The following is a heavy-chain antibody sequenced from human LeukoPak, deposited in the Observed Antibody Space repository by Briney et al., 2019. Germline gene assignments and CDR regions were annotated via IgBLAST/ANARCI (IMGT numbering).Heavy chain of an antibody. V-gene: IGHV1-18*01. Sequence: ASVKVSFKTSGYTFTNYGISWVRQAPGLGLEWMGWISAYNGNTNYAQKVQGRVTMTTDTSTSTAYMELRSLRFDDTAVYYCARARLDSSGRFDYWGQGTLVTVSS. J-gene: IGHJ4*02. CDR2: ISAYNGNT. CDR1: GYTFTNYG. CDR3: ARARLDSSGRFDY. D-gene: IGHD3-22*01.